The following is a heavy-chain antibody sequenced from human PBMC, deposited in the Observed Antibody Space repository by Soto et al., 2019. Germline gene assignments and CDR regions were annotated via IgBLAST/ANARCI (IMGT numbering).Heavy chain of an antibody. CDR2: IGGSGDGT. V-gene: IGHV3-23*01. CDR3: AKAREVTLVRVPSSY. CDR1: GFTFDGYA. D-gene: IGHD3-10*01. J-gene: IGHJ4*02. Sequence: GGSLRLSCAASGFTFDGYAMSWVRQAPGRGLQWVSTIGGSGDGTYYADSVKGRFTISRDNSKNTLYLQMNSLRAEDTAVYYCAKAREVTLVRVPSSYWGQGTLVTVSS.